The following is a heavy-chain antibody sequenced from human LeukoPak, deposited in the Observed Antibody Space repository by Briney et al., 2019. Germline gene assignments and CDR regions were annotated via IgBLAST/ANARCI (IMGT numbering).Heavy chain of an antibody. D-gene: IGHD6-19*01. J-gene: IGHJ4*02. CDR2: IYYSGST. CDR3: ARVHSSGWYYFDY. V-gene: IGHV4-59*11. Sequence: SETLSLTCTVSGGSISSHYWSWIRQPPGKALEWIGYIYYSGSTNDNPSLKSRVTISVDTSKNQFSLKLSSVTAADTAVYYCARVHSSGWYYFDYWGQGTLVTVSS. CDR1: GGSISSHY.